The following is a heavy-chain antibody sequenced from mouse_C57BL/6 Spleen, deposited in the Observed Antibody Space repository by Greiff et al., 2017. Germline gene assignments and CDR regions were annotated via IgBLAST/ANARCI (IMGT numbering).Heavy chain of an antibody. Sequence: VQLQQSVAELVRPGASVKLSCTASGFNIKNTYMHWVKQRPEQGLEWIGRIDTANGNTKYAPKFQGKATITADTSSNTAYLQLSSLTSEDTAIYYCARPVYYGSEGFAYWGQGTLVTVSA. CDR2: IDTANGNT. D-gene: IGHD1-1*01. CDR1: GFNIKNTY. CDR3: ARPVYYGSEGFAY. V-gene: IGHV14-3*01. J-gene: IGHJ3*01.